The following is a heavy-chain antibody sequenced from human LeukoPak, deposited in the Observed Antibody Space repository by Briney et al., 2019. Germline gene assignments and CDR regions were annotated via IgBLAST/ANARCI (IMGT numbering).Heavy chain of an antibody. CDR1: GFTFSSYA. Sequence: GGSLRLSCAASGFTFSSYAMSWVRQAPGKGLEWVSAISGSGGSTYYADSVKGRFTISRDNSKNTLYLQMNSLRAEGTAVYYCAKDPRYSSSSNWFDPWGQGTLVTVSS. J-gene: IGHJ5*02. D-gene: IGHD6-6*01. CDR3: AKDPRYSSSSNWFDP. V-gene: IGHV3-23*01. CDR2: ISGSGGST.